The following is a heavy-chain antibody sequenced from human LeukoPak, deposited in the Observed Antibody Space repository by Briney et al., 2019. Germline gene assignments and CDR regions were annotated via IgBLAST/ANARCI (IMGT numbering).Heavy chain of an antibody. CDR3: ASQKRELDY. CDR2: IKQDGSEK. D-gene: IGHD1-1*01. V-gene: IGHV3-7*01. Sequence: QAGGSLRLSCAASGFTFSSYWMSWVRQAPGKGLEWVANIKQDGSEKYYVDSVKGRFTISRDNSENTLYLQMNNLRPEDSAIYYCASQKRELDYWGQGTRVTVSS. CDR1: GFTFSSYW. J-gene: IGHJ4*02.